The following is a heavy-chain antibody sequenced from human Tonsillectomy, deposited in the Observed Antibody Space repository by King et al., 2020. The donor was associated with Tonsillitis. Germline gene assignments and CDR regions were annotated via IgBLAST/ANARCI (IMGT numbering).Heavy chain of an antibody. CDR2: ISGSGSST. V-gene: IGHV3-23*04. J-gene: IGHJ3*02. Sequence: VQLVESGGGLVQPGGSLRLSCAVSGFTFRSYAMSWVRQAPGKGLEWVSGISGSGSSTYYADSAKGRFSISRYNSRNTRYVEMNNLSAEETAVYYCAKDLLQCSGGSCYNAFDMWGQGTMVTVSS. D-gene: IGHD2-15*01. CDR3: AKDLLQCSGGSCYNAFDM. CDR1: GFTFRSYA.